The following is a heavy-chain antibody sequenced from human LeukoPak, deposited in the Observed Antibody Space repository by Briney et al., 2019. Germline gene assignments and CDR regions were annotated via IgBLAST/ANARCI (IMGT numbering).Heavy chain of an antibody. CDR3: ARRRSSSSSRSWSDP. CDR1: GYTFTSYD. Sequence: GASVKVSFKASGYTFTSYDIKWVRQATGQGLEWMGWMNPNSGNTGYAQKFQGRVTITRNTSISTAYMELSSLRSEDTAVYYCARRRSSSSSRSWSDPWGQGTLVTVSS. V-gene: IGHV1-8*03. J-gene: IGHJ5*02. CDR2: MNPNSGNT. D-gene: IGHD6-6*01.